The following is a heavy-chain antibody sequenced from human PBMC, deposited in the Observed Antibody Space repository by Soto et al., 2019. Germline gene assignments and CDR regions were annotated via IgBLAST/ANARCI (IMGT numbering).Heavy chain of an antibody. V-gene: IGHV3-15*01. CDR1: GFTFSNAW. Sequence: VGSRRISWAASGFTFSNAWMSWVRQAPGKGLEWVGRIKSKTDGGTTDYAAPVKGRFTISRDDSKNTLYLQMNSLKTEDTAVYYCTTDPDVPYYGMDVWGQGTTVTVSS. CDR3: TTDPDVPYYGMDV. J-gene: IGHJ6*02. CDR2: IKSKTDGGTT. D-gene: IGHD2-2*01.